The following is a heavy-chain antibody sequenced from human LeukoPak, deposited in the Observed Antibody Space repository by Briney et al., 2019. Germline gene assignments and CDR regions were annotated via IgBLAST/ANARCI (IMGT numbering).Heavy chain of an antibody. D-gene: IGHD5-18*01. CDR2: IKRKSDGETT. V-gene: IGHV3-15*01. CDR3: TTAPSGYAYMNGWHLDY. Sequence: GGSLRLSCAASGFVFSYAWMSWVRQAPGKGPEWIGRIKRKSDGETTDYAAPVKGRFTISRDDSKNTLFLQMNSLKTEDTAFYYCTTAPSGYAYMNGWHLDYWGQGALVTVSS. CDR1: GFVFSYAW. J-gene: IGHJ4*02.